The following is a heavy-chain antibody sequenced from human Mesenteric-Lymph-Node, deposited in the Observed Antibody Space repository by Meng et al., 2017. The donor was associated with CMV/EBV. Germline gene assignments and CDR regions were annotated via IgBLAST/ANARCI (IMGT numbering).Heavy chain of an antibody. J-gene: IGHJ3*01. D-gene: IGHD4-11*01. CDR2: IIPIFGTA. Sequence: SVPVSCKASGYTFTNYGISWVRQAPGQGLEWMGGIIPIFGTANYAQKFQGRVTITTDESTSTAYMELSSLRSEDTAVYYCARAGLQYDAFDFWGQGTMVTVSS. CDR3: ARAGLQYDAFDF. V-gene: IGHV1-69*05. CDR1: GYTFTNYG.